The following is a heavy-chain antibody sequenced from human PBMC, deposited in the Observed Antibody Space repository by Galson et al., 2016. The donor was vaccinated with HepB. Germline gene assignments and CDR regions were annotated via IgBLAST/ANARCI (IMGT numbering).Heavy chain of an antibody. V-gene: IGHV1-3*01. D-gene: IGHD3-22*01. J-gene: IGHJ4*02. CDR1: GFTLTSYA. CDR3: ARVDEGYYYLIDY. Sequence: SVKVSCKASGFTLTSYAIKWVRQAPGQRLEWMGWINVGNGNTKYSEKFQGRVTITRDTSASTVYMELSSLRSEDTAAYYCARVDEGYYYLIDYWGQGTLVTVSS. CDR2: INVGNGNT.